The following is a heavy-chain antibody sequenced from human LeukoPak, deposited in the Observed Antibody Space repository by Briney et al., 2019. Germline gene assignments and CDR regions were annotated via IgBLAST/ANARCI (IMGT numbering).Heavy chain of an antibody. V-gene: IGHV4-59*01. Sequence: PSETLSLTCTVSGGSISSYYWSWIRQPPGKGLEWIGYIYYSGSTNYNPSLKSRVTTSVDTSKNQFSLKLSSVTAADTAVYYCARDGCSGGSCYSNYYYYYGMDVWGQGTTVTVSS. CDR2: IYYSGST. CDR1: GGSISSYY. D-gene: IGHD2-15*01. J-gene: IGHJ6*02. CDR3: ARDGCSGGSCYSNYYYYYGMDV.